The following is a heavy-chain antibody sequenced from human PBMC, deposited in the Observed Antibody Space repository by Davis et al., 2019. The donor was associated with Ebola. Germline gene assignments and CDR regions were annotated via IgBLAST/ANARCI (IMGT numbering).Heavy chain of an antibody. D-gene: IGHD5-12*01. Sequence: ASVKVSCKASGYTFTTYYMNWVRQAPGQGLEWMGIINPSGGGTGYAQKFQGRVSMTRDTSTSTVYMELSSLTSEDTAVYYCASASSGYGWVWGQGTLVTVSS. CDR1: GYTFTTYY. CDR2: INPSGGGT. CDR3: ASASSGYGWV. V-gene: IGHV1-46*01. J-gene: IGHJ4*02.